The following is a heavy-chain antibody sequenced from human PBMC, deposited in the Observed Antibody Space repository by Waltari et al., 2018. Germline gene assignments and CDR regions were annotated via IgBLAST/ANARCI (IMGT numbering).Heavy chain of an antibody. CDR2: ISPDGSGK. V-gene: IGHV3-7*01. CDR1: GFPFRNHW. D-gene: IGHD3-10*01. J-gene: IGHJ5*02. CDR3: GRFGSPGSFDS. Sequence: DVQLLESGGALVQPGGSLRLSCTAPGFPFRNHWMGWVRQTPGKGLEYVATISPDGSGKKYVDSVKGRFTVSRDNAQNSFFLQMNSLRAEDTAVYYCGRFGSPGSFDSWGQGTLVTVSS.